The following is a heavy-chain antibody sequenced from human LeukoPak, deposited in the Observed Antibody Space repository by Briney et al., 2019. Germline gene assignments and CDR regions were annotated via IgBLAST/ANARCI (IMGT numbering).Heavy chain of an antibody. Sequence: SETLSLTCTVSGGSISSGDYYWSWLRQPPGKGLEWIGYIYYSGSTYYNPSLKSRVTISVDTSKNQFSLKLSSVTAADTAVYYCARVAPGYYDAFDIWGQGTMVTVSS. D-gene: IGHD3-22*01. J-gene: IGHJ3*02. CDR3: ARVAPGYYDAFDI. CDR2: IYYSGST. V-gene: IGHV4-30-4*08. CDR1: GGSISSGDYY.